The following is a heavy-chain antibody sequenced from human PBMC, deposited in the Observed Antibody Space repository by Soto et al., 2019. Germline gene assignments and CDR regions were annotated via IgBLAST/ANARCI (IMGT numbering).Heavy chain of an antibody. CDR1: GFTFSSYA. D-gene: IGHD6-13*01. J-gene: IGHJ6*02. Sequence: VQLLESGGGLVQPGGSLRLSCAASGFTFSSYAISWVRQAPGQGLEWMGGIIPIFGTANYAQKFQGRVTITADESTSTAYMELSSLRSEDTAVYYCARDLRYSSSWGGGSMDVWGQGTTVTVSS. V-gene: IGHV1-69*01. CDR2: IIPIFGTA. CDR3: ARDLRYSSSWGGGSMDV.